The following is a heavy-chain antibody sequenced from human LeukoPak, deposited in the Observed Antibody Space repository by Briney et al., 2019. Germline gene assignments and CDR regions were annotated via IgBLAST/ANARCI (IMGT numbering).Heavy chain of an antibody. V-gene: IGHV4-34*01. CDR2: INHSGST. CDR3: ARGRGISIFGVPLPRTVFDP. J-gene: IGHJ5*02. D-gene: IGHD3-3*01. CDR1: GGSISGYY. Sequence: SETLSLACTVSGGSISGYYWSWIRQPPGKGLEWIGEINHSGSTNYNPSLKSRVTISVDTSKNQFSLKLSSVTAADTAVYYCARGRGISIFGVPLPRTVFDPWGQGTLVTVSS.